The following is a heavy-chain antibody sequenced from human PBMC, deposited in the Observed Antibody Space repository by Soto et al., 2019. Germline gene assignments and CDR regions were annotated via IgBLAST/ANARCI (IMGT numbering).Heavy chain of an antibody. V-gene: IGHV4-39*01. CDR3: ARHGHSSGWFFFDS. CDR2: IHHSGST. Sequence: SETLSLTCTVSGDSISGSSYHWGWIRQPPGKGLEWIGSIHHSGSTYYNPSLRSRATISVDPSKNQFSLNLRSATATDTAVFYCARHGHSSGWFFFDSWGQGTLVTVSS. D-gene: IGHD6-19*01. J-gene: IGHJ4*02. CDR1: GDSISGSSYH.